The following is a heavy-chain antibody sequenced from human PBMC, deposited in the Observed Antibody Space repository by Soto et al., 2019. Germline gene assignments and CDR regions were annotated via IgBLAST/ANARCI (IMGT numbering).Heavy chain of an antibody. D-gene: IGHD6-19*01. CDR3: AKTGGPTGWDYYLHY. V-gene: IGHV3-23*01. J-gene: IGHJ4*02. CDR1: GFTFSNYA. Sequence: VQLLESGGGLVQPGGSLRLSCAASGFTFSNYAMGWVRQAPGKGLECVSTISGSGGSTYYAAAVKGRFTISSDSSKNTLHLQMNSLRAEDTAIYYCAKTGGPTGWDYYLHYWCQGPLVTVS. CDR2: ISGSGGST.